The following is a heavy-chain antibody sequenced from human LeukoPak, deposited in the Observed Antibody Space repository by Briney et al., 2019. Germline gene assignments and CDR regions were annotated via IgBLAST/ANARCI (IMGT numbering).Heavy chain of an antibody. CDR3: ARAILTGYPMGGWFDP. V-gene: IGHV4-30-4*08. CDR1: GGSISSGDYY. D-gene: IGHD3-9*01. CDR2: IYYSGST. J-gene: IGHJ5*02. Sequence: SETLSLTCTVSGGSISSGDYYWSWIRQPPGKGLEWIGYIYYSGSTYYNPSLKSRVTISVDTSKNQFSLKLSSVTAADTAVYYCARAILTGYPMGGWFDPWGQGTLATVSS.